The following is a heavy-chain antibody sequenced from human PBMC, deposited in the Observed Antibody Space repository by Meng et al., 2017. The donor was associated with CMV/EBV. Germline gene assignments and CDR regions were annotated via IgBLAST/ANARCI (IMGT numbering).Heavy chain of an antibody. D-gene: IGHD1-14*01. J-gene: IGHJ4*02. CDR3: ARVMGPNRTPYYFDY. V-gene: IGHV4-30-4*08. Sequence: QGELQESGPGPRKPSHTLSRTCTVSGGSISSGDYYWSWIRQPPGKGLEWIGYIYYSGSTYYNPSLKSRVTISVDTSKNQFSLKLSSVTAADTAVYYCARVMGPNRTPYYFDYWGQGTLVTVSS. CDR1: GGSISSGDYY. CDR2: IYYSGST.